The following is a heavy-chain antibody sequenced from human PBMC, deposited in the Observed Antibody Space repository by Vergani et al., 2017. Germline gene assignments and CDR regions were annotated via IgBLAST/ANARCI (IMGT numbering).Heavy chain of an antibody. J-gene: IGHJ4*02. CDR1: GFTFSNYA. D-gene: IGHD3-10*01. CDR2: ISGSGVSA. Sequence: EVQLLQSGGGVIQPGGSVRLSCAASGFTFSNYAMNWVRQAPGKGLVWVSGISGSGVSAYYTDSVKGRFTISRDNSKNMLFLQMNNLRTEDTAIYYCAKQYFVSGNSLFDYWGQGTLVTVSS. CDR3: AKQYFVSGNSLFDY. V-gene: IGHV3-23*01.